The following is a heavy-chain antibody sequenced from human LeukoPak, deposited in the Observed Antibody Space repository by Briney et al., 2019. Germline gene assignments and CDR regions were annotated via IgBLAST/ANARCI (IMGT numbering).Heavy chain of an antibody. D-gene: IGHD6-13*01. CDR2: ISSDGSQK. CDR1: GFTFSSYW. CDR3: AKDGRVAAAAYYFDY. J-gene: IGHJ4*02. V-gene: IGHV3-30*18. Sequence: PGGSLRLSCAASGFTFSSYWMHWVRQAPGKGLEWVAIISSDGSQKFYADSVKGRFTISRDNSKNTLYLQMNSLRAEDTAVYYCAKDGRVAAAAYYFDYWGQGTLATVSS.